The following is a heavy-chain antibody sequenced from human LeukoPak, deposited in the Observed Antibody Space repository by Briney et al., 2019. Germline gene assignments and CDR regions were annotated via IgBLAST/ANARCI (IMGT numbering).Heavy chain of an antibody. Sequence: ASVKVSCKASGYTFTSYGISWVRQAPGQGLEWMGWISAYNGNTNYAQKLQGRVTMTTDTSTSTAYMELRSLRSDDTAVYYCARGGLLRLGELSLWRGRLDCWGQGTLVTVSS. CDR2: ISAYNGNT. CDR1: GYTFTSYG. V-gene: IGHV1-18*01. D-gene: IGHD3-16*02. CDR3: ARGGLLRLGELSLWRGRLDC. J-gene: IGHJ4*02.